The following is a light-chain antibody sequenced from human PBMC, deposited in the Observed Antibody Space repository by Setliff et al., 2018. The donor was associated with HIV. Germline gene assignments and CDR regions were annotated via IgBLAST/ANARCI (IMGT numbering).Light chain of an antibody. Sequence: QSALTQPPSASGSPGQSVAISCTGTSSDVGGYNYVSWYQLHPGKAPKLIIYDVTKRPSGVSSRFSASKSGYTASLTISGLQAEDEADYYCSSYTSVSTYVFGTGTKVTVL. CDR2: DVT. CDR3: SSYTSVSTYV. J-gene: IGLJ1*01. CDR1: SSDVGGYNY. V-gene: IGLV2-14*01.